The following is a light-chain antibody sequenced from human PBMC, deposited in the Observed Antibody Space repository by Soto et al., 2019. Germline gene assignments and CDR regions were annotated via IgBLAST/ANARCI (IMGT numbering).Light chain of an antibody. Sequence: DIQLTQSPSFLSASVGDRVTITCRASQAISSYLAWFQQRPGKAPKVLIYPASTLQSGVPSRFSGSGSGTEFTLTISCLQPEDFATYFCQQRNSYPWTFGQGTKVEIK. CDR2: PAS. CDR1: QAISSY. V-gene: IGKV1-9*01. J-gene: IGKJ1*01. CDR3: QQRNSYPWT.